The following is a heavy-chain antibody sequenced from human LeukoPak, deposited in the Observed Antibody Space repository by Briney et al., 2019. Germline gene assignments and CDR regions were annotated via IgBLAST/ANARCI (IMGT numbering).Heavy chain of an antibody. CDR1: GFTFSSYS. Sequence: GGSLRLSCAASGFTFSSYSMNWVRQAPGKGLEWVSYISSSSSTIYYADSVKGRFTISRDNAKNSLYLQMNSLRAEDTAVYYCARPVCTNGVCYTFFDYWGQGTLVTVSS. CDR2: ISSSSSTI. J-gene: IGHJ4*02. CDR3: ARPVCTNGVCYTFFDY. V-gene: IGHV3-48*01. D-gene: IGHD2-8*01.